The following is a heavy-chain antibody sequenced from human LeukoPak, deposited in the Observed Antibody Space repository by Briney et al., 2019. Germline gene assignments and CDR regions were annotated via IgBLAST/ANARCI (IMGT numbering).Heavy chain of an antibody. Sequence: GGSLRLSCTPSAFTLSNYCMTWDSQAQGEGLEWVGRIKSKTDGGTIDYAAPVKGRFTISRDDSKNTLYLQMNSLRAEDTAVYYCAKEGDGYNLGYYYYMDVWGKGTTVTISS. J-gene: IGHJ6*03. CDR2: IKSKTDGGTI. CDR3: AKEGDGYNLGYYYYMDV. V-gene: IGHV3-15*01. CDR1: AFTLSNYC. D-gene: IGHD5-24*01.